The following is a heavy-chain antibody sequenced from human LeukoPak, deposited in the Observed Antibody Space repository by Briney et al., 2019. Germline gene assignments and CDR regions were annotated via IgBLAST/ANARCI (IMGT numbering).Heavy chain of an antibody. D-gene: IGHD3-10*01. V-gene: IGHV4-59*01. CDR3: ARGEWFGESPFDY. CDR2: IYYSGNT. CDR1: GGSISSYY. Sequence: PSETLSLTCTVSGGSISSYYWNWIRQPPGKGLEWIGHIYYSGNTNYNPSLKSRVTISVDTSKNRFSLKLSSVTAADTAVYYCARGEWFGESPFDYWGQGTLVTVSS. J-gene: IGHJ4*02.